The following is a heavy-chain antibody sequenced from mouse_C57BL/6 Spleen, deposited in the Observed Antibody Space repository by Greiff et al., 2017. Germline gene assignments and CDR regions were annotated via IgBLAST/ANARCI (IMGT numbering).Heavy chain of an antibody. Sequence: VQLQQPGAELVRPGSSVKLSCKASGYTFTSYWMDWVKQRPGQGLEWIGNIYPSDSETHYNQKFKDKATLTVDKSSSTAYMQLSSLTSEDSAVYYCARNGYDEGMFAYWGQGTLVTVSA. V-gene: IGHV1-61*01. CDR1: GYTFTSYW. CDR2: IYPSDSET. D-gene: IGHD2-2*01. CDR3: ARNGYDEGMFAY. J-gene: IGHJ3*01.